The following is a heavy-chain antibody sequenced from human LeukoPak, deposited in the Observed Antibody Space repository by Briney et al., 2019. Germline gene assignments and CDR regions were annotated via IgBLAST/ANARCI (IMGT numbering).Heavy chain of an antibody. CDR2: IYTSGST. Sequence: PSETLSLTCTVSGGSISSYYWSWIRQPAGKGLEWIGRIYTSGSTNYNPSLKSRVTMSVDTSKNQFSLKLSSVTAADTAVYYCARDLTLTSNYDYVWGSYRGAFDIWGQGTMVTVSS. CDR1: GGSISSYY. J-gene: IGHJ3*02. D-gene: IGHD3-16*02. V-gene: IGHV4-4*07. CDR3: ARDLTLTSNYDYVWGSYRGAFDI.